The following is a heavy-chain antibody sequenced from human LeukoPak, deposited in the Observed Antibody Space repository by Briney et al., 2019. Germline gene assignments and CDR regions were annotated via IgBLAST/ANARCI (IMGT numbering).Heavy chain of an antibody. D-gene: IGHD3-10*01. CDR3: ARTRYYYNSRSYGAPYYFDY. Sequence: SETLSLTCTVSGGSISSSIYWGWIRQPPGKGLEWIGSNSGSTYYNPSLKSRVTISVDTSKNQFSLKLSSVTAADTAVYYCARTRYYYNSRSYGAPYYFDYWGQGTLVTVSS. CDR2: NSGST. CDR1: GGSISSSIY. V-gene: IGHV4-39*01. J-gene: IGHJ4*02.